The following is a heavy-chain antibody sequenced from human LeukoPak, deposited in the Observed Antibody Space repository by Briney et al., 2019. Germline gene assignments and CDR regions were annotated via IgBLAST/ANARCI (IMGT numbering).Heavy chain of an antibody. J-gene: IGHJ1*01. CDR3: ARDRVPAAISSKEVYFQH. CDR1: GFTFSSYS. Sequence: PGGSLRLSCAASGFTFSSYSMNWVRQAPGKGLEWVSSISSSSSYIYYADSVKGRFTISRDNSKNTLYLQMNSLRAEDTAVYYCARDRVPAAISSKEVYFQHWGQGTLVTVSS. V-gene: IGHV3-21*01. CDR2: ISSSSSYI. D-gene: IGHD2-2*01.